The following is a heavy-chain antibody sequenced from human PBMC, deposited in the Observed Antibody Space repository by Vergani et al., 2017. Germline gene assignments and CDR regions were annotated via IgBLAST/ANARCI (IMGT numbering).Heavy chain of an antibody. CDR2: VSGSSATP. CDR3: TKGSRGYTCYFFDY. CDR1: GFSFPGYA. J-gene: IGHJ4*02. V-gene: IGHV3-23*01. D-gene: IGHD2-21*01. Sequence: EVQLLESGGGLVQPGGSLRLSCEASGFSFPGYAMSWVRQAPGKGLEWVSSVSGSSATPYFADTVKGRFLISRDNSKHTLHLQMNSLRADDTAVYYCTKGSRGYTCYFFDYWGQGTLVTVSP.